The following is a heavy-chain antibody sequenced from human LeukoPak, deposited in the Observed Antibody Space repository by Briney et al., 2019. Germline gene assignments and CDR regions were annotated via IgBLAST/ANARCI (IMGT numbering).Heavy chain of an antibody. V-gene: IGHV3-23*01. D-gene: IGHD6-19*01. CDR3: AKDGQWLPGDYFDY. J-gene: IGHJ4*02. CDR1: GFTYSNAW. CDR2: ISGSGGST. Sequence: PGGSLRLSCAASGFTYSNAWMSWVRQAPGKGLEWVSAISGSGGSTYYADSVKGRFTISRDNSKNTLYLQMNSLRAEDTAVYYCAKDGQWLPGDYFDYWGQGTLVTVSS.